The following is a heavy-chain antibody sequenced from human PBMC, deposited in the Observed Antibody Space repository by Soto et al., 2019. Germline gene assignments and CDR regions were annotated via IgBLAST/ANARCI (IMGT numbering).Heavy chain of an antibody. CDR2: IYYSGST. Sequence: QLQLQESGPGLVKPSETLSLTCTVSGGSISSSSYYWGWIRQPPGKGLEWIGSIYYSGSTYYNPSLKSRVTISVDTSKNQFSLKLSSVTAADTAVYYCATGGIAANFDYWGQGTLVTVSS. V-gene: IGHV4-39*01. J-gene: IGHJ4*02. CDR1: GGSISSSSYY. CDR3: ATGGIAANFDY. D-gene: IGHD6-13*01.